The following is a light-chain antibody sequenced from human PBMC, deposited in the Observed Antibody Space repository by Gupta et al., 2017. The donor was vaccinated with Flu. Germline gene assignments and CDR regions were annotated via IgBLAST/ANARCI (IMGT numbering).Light chain of an antibody. CDR2: EVS. J-gene: IGLJ3*02. Sequence: QSALTQPASVSGSPGQSITISCTGTSSDVGGYHYVSWYQQHPGKAPKLMIYEVSNRPSGVSNRFSGSKSGNTASLTISGLQAEDVADYYCSSYTSSSTRVFGGGTKLTVL. CDR3: SSYTSSSTRV. V-gene: IGLV2-14*01. CDR1: SSDVGGYHY.